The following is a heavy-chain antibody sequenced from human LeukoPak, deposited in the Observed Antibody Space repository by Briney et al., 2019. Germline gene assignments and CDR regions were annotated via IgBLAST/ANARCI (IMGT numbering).Heavy chain of an antibody. D-gene: IGHD5-24*01. CDR2: IYYSGST. CDR1: GGSISSSSYY. Sequence: KPSETLSLTCTVSGGSISSSSYYWGWIRQPPGKGLEWIGCIYYSGSTYYNPSLKSRVTISVDTSKNQFSLKLSSVTAADTAVYYCARMATGFYYYYYMDVWGKGTTVTVSS. CDR3: ARMATGFYYYYYMDV. J-gene: IGHJ6*03. V-gene: IGHV4-39*01.